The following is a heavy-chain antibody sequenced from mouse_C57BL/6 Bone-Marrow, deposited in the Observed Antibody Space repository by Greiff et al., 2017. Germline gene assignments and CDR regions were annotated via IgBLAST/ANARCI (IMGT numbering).Heavy chain of an antibody. J-gene: IGHJ3*01. CDR2: INPNNGGT. D-gene: IGHD1-1*01. V-gene: IGHV1-26*01. Sequence: VQLQQSGPELVKPGASVKISCKASGYTFTDYYMNWVKQSHGKSLEWIGDINPNNGGTSYNQKFKGKATLTVDKSASTAYMELRSLTSEDSAVYYCARPLYYGSSRFAYWGQGTLVTVSA. CDR3: ARPLYYGSSRFAY. CDR1: GYTFTDYY.